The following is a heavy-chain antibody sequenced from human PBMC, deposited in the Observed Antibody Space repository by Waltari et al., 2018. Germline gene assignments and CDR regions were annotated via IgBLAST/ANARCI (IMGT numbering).Heavy chain of an antibody. V-gene: IGHV3-30*04. D-gene: IGHD6-6*01. CDR3: ARDKYPSPFYYMDV. CDR1: GFTFNNSA. CDR2: LSYDERNE. Sequence: QVQFVESGGGVVQPGRSLRLPCAASGFTFNNSAMHWVRQAPGKGLEWVAVLSYDERNEYYADSVKGRFTISRDNSKNTLYLQVHSLRVEDTAVYYCARDKYPSPFYYMDVWGKGTTVTVSS. J-gene: IGHJ6*03.